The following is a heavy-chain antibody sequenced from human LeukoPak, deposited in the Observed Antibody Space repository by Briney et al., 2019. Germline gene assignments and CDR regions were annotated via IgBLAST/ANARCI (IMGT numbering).Heavy chain of an antibody. CDR2: IYSGGST. CDR1: GFTVSSNY. J-gene: IGHJ5*02. CDR3: ARAYSGYDYTNWFDP. D-gene: IGHD5-12*01. V-gene: IGHV3-66*01. Sequence: PGGSLRLSCAASGFTVSSNYMSWVRQAPGKGLEWVSVIYSGGSTYYADSVKGRFTISRDNSKNTLYLQMNSLRAEDTAVYYCARAYSGYDYTNWFDPWGQGTLVTVSS.